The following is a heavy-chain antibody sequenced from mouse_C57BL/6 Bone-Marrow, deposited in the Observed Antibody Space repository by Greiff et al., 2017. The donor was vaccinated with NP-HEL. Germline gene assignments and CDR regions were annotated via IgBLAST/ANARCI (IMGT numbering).Heavy chain of an antibody. CDR2: IYPGDGDT. D-gene: IGHD1-1*01. V-gene: IGHV1-80*01. CDR1: GYAFSSYW. CDR3: ATRETGSRYFDV. Sequence: VHLVESGAELVKPGASVKISCKASGYAFSSYWMNWVKQRPGKGLEWIGQIYPGDGDTNYNGKFKGKATLTADKSSSTAYMQLSSLTSEDSAVYFCATRETGSRYFDVWGTGTTVTVSS. J-gene: IGHJ1*03.